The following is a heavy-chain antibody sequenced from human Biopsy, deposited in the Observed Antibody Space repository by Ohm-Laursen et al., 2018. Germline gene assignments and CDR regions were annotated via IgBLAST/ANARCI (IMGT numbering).Heavy chain of an antibody. D-gene: IGHD2/OR15-2a*01. J-gene: IGHJ6*02. Sequence: SLRLSCAASGFTFSNSGMHWVRQAPGKGLEWVAAISYGGSKTDYGDSVKGRLNISRDNSKNTLDLQMSSLRVEDTAVYFCAKDKGTFNFYYYGMDVWGQGTTVTVSS. CDR2: ISYGGSKT. V-gene: IGHV3-30*18. CDR3: AKDKGTFNFYYYGMDV. CDR1: GFTFSNSG.